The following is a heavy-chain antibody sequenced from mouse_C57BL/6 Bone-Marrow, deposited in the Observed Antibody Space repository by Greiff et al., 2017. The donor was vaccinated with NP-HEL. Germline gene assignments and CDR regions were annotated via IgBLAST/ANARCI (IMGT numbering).Heavy chain of an antibody. CDR2: IWWDDDK. J-gene: IGHJ2*01. CDR3: ARRGGYGSSSLDY. V-gene: IGHV8-8*01. CDR1: GFSLSTFGLG. D-gene: IGHD1-1*01. Sequence: QVTLKVSGPGILQPSQTLSLTCSFSGFSLSTFGLGVGWIRQPSGKGLEWLAPIWWDDDKYTHPALKRRLTISKDTSKNQVVLKIANVDTADTATYYCARRGGYGSSSLDYWGQGTTLTVSS.